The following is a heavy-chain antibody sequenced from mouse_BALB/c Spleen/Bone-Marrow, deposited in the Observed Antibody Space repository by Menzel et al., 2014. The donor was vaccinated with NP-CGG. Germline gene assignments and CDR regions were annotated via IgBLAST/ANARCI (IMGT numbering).Heavy chain of an antibody. J-gene: IGHJ3*01. V-gene: IGHV1-7*01. CDR2: INPSTGYT. D-gene: IGHD2-1*01. CDR3: VCGNYYLAY. CDR1: GYTFTRYW. Sequence: VQLQQSGAELAKPGASVKMSCKASGYTFTRYWMHWVKQRPGQGLEWIEYINPSTGYTEYNQKFKDKATLTADKSSSTAYMQLSSLTSEDSAVYYCVCGNYYLAYWGQGTLVTVSA.